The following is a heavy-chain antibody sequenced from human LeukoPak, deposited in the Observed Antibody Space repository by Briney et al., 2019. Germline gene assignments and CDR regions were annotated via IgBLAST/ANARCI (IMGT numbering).Heavy chain of an antibody. CDR3: ASNNFWSGAFFDY. CDR2: ISTYNGHT. V-gene: IGHV1-18*01. Sequence: GASVKVSCKASGYTFTSYGISWVRQAPGQGLEWMGWISTYNGHTNYARKVQGRVTMTTDTSTSTAYMELRSLRSDDTAVYYCASNNFWSGAFFDYWGQGTLVTVSS. CDR1: GYTFTSYG. J-gene: IGHJ4*02. D-gene: IGHD3-3*01.